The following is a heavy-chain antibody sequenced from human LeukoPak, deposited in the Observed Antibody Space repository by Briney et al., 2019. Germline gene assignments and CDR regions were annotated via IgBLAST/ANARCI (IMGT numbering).Heavy chain of an antibody. D-gene: IGHD4-23*01. Sequence: GGSLRLSCAACGLDLDDYMMQWVRHVRGKGLEWVCLISWDGGTTNCADSVKGGLTISRDNSKNSLYSLRNDLTAEDTAFYYCARGGYGGVFDYWGQGTLVTVSS. CDR1: GLDLDDYM. CDR2: ISWDGGTT. J-gene: IGHJ4*02. CDR3: ARGGYGGVFDY. V-gene: IGHV3-43D*04.